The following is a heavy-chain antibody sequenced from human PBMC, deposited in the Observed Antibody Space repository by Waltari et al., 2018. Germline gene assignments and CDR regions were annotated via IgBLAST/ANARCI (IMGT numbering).Heavy chain of an antibody. J-gene: IGHJ4*02. CDR3: ARDWGSSTSKHLDY. Sequence: QVQLVQSGAEVRKPGASVKVSCKASGYTFHSYGISWVRQAPGHGLEWLGYISYYNDDTRSTQSLQGRVTLTTDTSTNTAYMELRSLKSDDTAVYYCARDWGSSTSKHLDYWGQGTLVTVSS. V-gene: IGHV1-18*01. CDR2: ISYYNDDT. CDR1: GYTFHSYG. D-gene: IGHD3-16*01.